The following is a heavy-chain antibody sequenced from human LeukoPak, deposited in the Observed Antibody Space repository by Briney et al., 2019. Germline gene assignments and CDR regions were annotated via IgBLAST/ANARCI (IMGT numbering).Heavy chain of an antibody. CDR3: ARRSRGYYFDY. Sequence: ASVKVSCKASGYTFTCYYIHWVRQAPGQGLEWMGWINPNSGGTNYAQRFQGRVTMTRDTSISTAYMELSRLRSDDTAVYYCARRSRGYYFDYWGQGTLVTVSS. CDR1: GYTFTCYY. D-gene: IGHD5-24*01. V-gene: IGHV1-2*02. CDR2: INPNSGGT. J-gene: IGHJ4*02.